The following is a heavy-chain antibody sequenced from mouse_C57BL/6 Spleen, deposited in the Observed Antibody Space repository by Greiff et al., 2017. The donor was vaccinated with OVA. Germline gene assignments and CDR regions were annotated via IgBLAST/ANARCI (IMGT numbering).Heavy chain of an antibody. CDR1: GYAFSSSW. CDR2: IYPGDGDT. J-gene: IGHJ1*03. D-gene: IGHD2-3*01. CDR3: ARRGDGYYYGFDV. V-gene: IGHV1-82*01. Sequence: QVQLQQSGPELVKPGASVKISCKASGYAFSSSWMNWVKQRPGKGLEWIGRIYPGDGDTNYNGKFKGKATLTADKSSSTAYMQLSSLTSEDSAVYVWARRGDGYYYGFDVWGTGTTVTVSS.